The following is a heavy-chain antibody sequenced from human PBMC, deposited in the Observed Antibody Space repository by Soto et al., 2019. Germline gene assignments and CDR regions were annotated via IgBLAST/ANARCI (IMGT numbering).Heavy chain of an antibody. CDR3: ARMTTQIDY. CDR2: IYYSGST. J-gene: IGHJ4*02. Sequence: SETLSLTCTVSGGSISSYYWSWIRQPPGKGLEWIGYIYYSGSTNYNPSLKSRVTISVDTSKNQFSLKLSSVTAADTAVYYCARMTTQIDYWGQGTLVTVSS. D-gene: IGHD4-17*01. CDR1: GGSISSYY. V-gene: IGHV4-59*01.